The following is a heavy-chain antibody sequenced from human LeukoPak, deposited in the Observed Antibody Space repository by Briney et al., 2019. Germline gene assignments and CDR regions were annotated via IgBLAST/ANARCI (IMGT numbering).Heavy chain of an antibody. D-gene: IGHD6-13*01. Sequence: GGSLRLSCVASRFTFSSTTMGWVRQAPGRGLEWVSSITAIDGRTYYADSVRGRFTISRDNSKNTVYLQLNSLRAGDTAIYYCTKDRRGPAAGTWYFDSWGQGTLVTVSS. CDR1: RFTFSSTT. CDR2: ITAIDGRT. V-gene: IGHV3-23*01. J-gene: IGHJ4*02. CDR3: TKDRRGPAAGTWYFDS.